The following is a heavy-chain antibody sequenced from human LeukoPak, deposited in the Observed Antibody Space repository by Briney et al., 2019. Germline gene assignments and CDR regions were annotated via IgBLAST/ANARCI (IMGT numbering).Heavy chain of an antibody. V-gene: IGHV2-70*11. CDR2: IDWDDDK. D-gene: IGHD4-11*01. J-gene: IGHJ6*02. Sequence: SGPTLVNPTQTLTLTCTFSGFALSTSGMCVSWIRQPPGKALEWLARIDWDDDKYYSTSLKTRLTISKDTSKNQVVLTMTNLDPVDTATYYCARIGYSNYDYYYYGMDVWGQGTTVTVSS. CDR3: ARIGYSNYDYYYYGMDV. CDR1: GFALSTSGMC.